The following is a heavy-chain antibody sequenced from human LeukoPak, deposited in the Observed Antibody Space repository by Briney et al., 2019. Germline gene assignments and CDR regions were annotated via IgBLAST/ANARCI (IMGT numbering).Heavy chain of an antibody. D-gene: IGHD6-19*01. CDR1: GFTFSSYA. CDR3: AKDALLAPGMAVAANTPLDY. Sequence: GGSLRLSCAASGFTFSSYAMSWVRQAPGKGLEWVSAISGSGGSTYYADSVKGRFTISRDNSKNTLYLQMNSLRAEDTAVYYCAKDALLAPGMAVAANTPLDYWGQGTLVTVSS. CDR2: ISGSGGST. V-gene: IGHV3-23*01. J-gene: IGHJ4*02.